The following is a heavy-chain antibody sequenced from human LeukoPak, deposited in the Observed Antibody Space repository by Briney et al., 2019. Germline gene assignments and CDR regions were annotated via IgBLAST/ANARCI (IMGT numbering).Heavy chain of an antibody. D-gene: IGHD3-3*01. Sequence: KTGGSLRLSCAGTGLTFSNAWMNWVRQAPGKGLEWVGRIKSKTESGTTDYAVPVKGRFTISTDDSENMLYLQMNSLKTEDTAVYYCTANYDFWSGYIEYWGQGTLVTVPS. V-gene: IGHV3-15*01. CDR2: IKSKTESGTT. J-gene: IGHJ4*02. CDR3: TANYDFWSGYIEY. CDR1: GLTFSNAW.